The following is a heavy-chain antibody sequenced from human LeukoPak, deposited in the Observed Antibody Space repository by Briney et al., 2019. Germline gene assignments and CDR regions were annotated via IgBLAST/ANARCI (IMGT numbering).Heavy chain of an antibody. CDR3: ARIHGRLYYFDY. CDR1: GYTFTGYY. D-gene: IGHD1-26*01. V-gene: IGHV1-2*02. CDR2: INPNGGGT. Sequence: ASVKVSCKASGYTFTGYYMHWVRQAPGQGLEWMGWINPNGGGTNYAQKFQGRVTMTRDTSISTAYMELSRLRSDDTAVYYCARIHGRLYYFDYWGQGTLVTVSS. J-gene: IGHJ4*02.